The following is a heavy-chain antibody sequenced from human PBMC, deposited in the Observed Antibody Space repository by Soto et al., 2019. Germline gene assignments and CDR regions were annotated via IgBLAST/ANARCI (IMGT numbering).Heavy chain of an antibody. CDR3: ASGDSSRNWFDP. V-gene: IGHV4-34*01. Sequence: SETLSLTCAVYGGSFSGYYWSWIRQPPGKGLEWIGEINHSGSTNYNPSLKSRVTISVDTSKNQFSLKLSSVTAADTAVYYCASGDSSRNWFDPWGQGTLVTVSS. CDR1: GGSFSGYY. CDR2: INHSGST. D-gene: IGHD6-13*01. J-gene: IGHJ5*02.